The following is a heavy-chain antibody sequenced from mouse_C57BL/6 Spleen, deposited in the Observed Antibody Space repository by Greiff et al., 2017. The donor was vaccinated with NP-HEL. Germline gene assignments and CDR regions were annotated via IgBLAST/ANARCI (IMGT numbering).Heavy chain of an antibody. CDR3: ARDAYDYDGGFAY. J-gene: IGHJ3*01. D-gene: IGHD2-4*01. CDR2: IYPGSGNT. CDR1: GYTFTDYY. Sequence: VQLQQSGAELVRPGASVKLSCKASGYTFTDYYINWVKQRPGQGLEWIARIYPGSGNTYYNEKFKGKATLTAAKSSSTAYMQLSSLTSEDSAVYFCARDAYDYDGGFAYWGQVTLVTVSA. V-gene: IGHV1-76*01.